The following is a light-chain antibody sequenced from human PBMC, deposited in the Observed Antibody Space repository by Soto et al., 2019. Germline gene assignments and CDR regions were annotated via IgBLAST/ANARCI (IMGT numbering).Light chain of an antibody. CDR1: QSVTRN. J-gene: IGKJ2*01. Sequence: EIVMTQSPATLSVSPGERATLSCRASQSVTRNLAWYQQKPGQAPRLLIYGATIRATGIPARFSGSGSGTEFTLTISSLQSEDFAVYYCQQYNNGPPVTFGQGTKLEI. CDR3: QQYNNGPPVT. CDR2: GAT. V-gene: IGKV3-15*01.